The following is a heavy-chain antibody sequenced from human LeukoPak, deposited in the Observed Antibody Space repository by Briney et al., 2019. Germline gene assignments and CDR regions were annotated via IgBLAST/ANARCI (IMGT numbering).Heavy chain of an antibody. CDR2: IYAGGST. V-gene: IGHV3-53*01. J-gene: IGHJ5*02. CDR1: GXTVSSNY. Sequence: PGGSLRLSCAASGXTVSSNYMSWVRQAPGKGLEWVWVIYAGGSTFYADSVKGRFTISRDNSENTLYLQMNNLRAEDTAIYYCTRNWGSDNWFDPWGQGTLVTVSS. D-gene: IGHD7-27*01. CDR3: TRNWGSDNWFDP.